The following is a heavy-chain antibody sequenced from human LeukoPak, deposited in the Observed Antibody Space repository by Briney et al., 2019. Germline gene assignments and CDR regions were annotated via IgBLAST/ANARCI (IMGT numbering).Heavy chain of an antibody. D-gene: IGHD3-22*01. V-gene: IGHV5-51*01. CDR2: IYPADSDT. CDR3: ARQHYYDNSGFDY. CDR1: GYSFTDYW. J-gene: IGHJ4*02. Sequence: GESLRISCQGSGYSFTDYWIAWVRQKPGKGLEWMGVIYPADSDTRYNPSFQGQVTVSADKSISAAYLHWSSLQVSDSGVYYCARQHYYDNSGFDYWGQGTQVTVSS.